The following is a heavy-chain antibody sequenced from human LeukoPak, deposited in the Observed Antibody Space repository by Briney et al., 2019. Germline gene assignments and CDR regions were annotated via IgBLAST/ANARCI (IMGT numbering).Heavy chain of an antibody. J-gene: IGHJ4*02. Sequence: SETLSLTCTASGGSISSRNYCWGWFRQSPGKGLEWIAYICHSGSTYYNPSLKSRVTISVDTSKNHFSLMLTSVSAADTAVYHCARHPPHEDGDKRGFDFWGQGTLVTVSS. CDR1: GGSISSRNYC. CDR2: ICHSGST. D-gene: IGHD5-24*01. CDR3: ARHPPHEDGDKRGFDF. V-gene: IGHV4-39*01.